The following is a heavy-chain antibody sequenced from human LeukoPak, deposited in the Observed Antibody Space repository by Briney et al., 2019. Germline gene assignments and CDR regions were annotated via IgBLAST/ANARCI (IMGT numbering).Heavy chain of an antibody. Sequence: SETLSLTCAVSGGSISSSNWWSWVRQPPGKGLEWIGEISHGGSTNYNPSLESRVTISVDKSKNQFSLSLTSVTAADTAVYFCARVTATTPFDYWGQGTLVTVSS. CDR1: GGSISSSNW. D-gene: IGHD1-1*01. J-gene: IGHJ4*02. CDR2: ISHGGST. CDR3: ARVTATTPFDY. V-gene: IGHV4-4*02.